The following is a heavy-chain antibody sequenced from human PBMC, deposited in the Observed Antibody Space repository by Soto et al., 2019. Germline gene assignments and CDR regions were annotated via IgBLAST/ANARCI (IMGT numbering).Heavy chain of an antibody. Sequence: EASVKLSCKASGGTFSSYAISWVRQAPGQGLEWMGGIIPIFGTANYAQKFQGRVTITADESTSTAYMELSSLRSEDTAVYYCAREFPGYYDSSGYNDNWFDPWGQGTLVTVSS. J-gene: IGHJ5*02. CDR2: IIPIFGTA. D-gene: IGHD3-22*01. V-gene: IGHV1-69*13. CDR3: AREFPGYYDSSGYNDNWFDP. CDR1: GGTFSSYA.